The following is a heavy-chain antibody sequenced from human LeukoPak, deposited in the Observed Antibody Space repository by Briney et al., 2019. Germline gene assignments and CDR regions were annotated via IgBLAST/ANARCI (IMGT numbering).Heavy chain of an antibody. CDR3: ASGGIIGVVIPDRNWFDP. Sequence: SETLSLTCVVYGGSFSGYYWSWIRQPPGKGLEWIGEINHSGSTNYNPSLKSRVTISVDTSKNQFSLKLSSVTAADTAVYYCASGGIIGVVIPDRNWFDPWGQGTLVTVSS. V-gene: IGHV4-34*01. CDR1: GGSFSGYY. J-gene: IGHJ5*02. CDR2: INHSGST. D-gene: IGHD3-3*01.